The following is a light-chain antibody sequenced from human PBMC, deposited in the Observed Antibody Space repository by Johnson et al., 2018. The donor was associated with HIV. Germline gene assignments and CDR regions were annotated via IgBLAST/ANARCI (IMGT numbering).Light chain of an antibody. J-gene: IGLJ1*01. CDR3: GTWDSSLSAFYV. CDR2: DNN. V-gene: IGLV1-51*01. CDR1: SSNIGNNY. Sequence: QSVLTQPPSVSAAPGQKVTISCSGSSSNIGNNYVSWYQQLPGTAPKLVIYDNNNRPSGIPDRFSGSKSGTSATLGITGLQTGDEADYYCGTWDSSLSAFYVFGTGTKVTVL.